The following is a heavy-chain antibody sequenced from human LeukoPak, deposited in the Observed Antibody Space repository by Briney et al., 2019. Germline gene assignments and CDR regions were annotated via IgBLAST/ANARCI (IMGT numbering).Heavy chain of an antibody. Sequence: GGSLRLSCAASGFRFSSYGMHWVRQAPGKGLEWVATIWYDGRDRKYAYSVKDRFAISRDNSKNTLYLLMTNLRTEDTALYYCAKDTGYSTAYYMGVWGKGTTVTVSS. D-gene: IGHD5-24*01. CDR3: AKDTGYSTAYYMGV. CDR2: IWYDGRDR. J-gene: IGHJ6*03. V-gene: IGHV3-33*06. CDR1: GFRFSSYG.